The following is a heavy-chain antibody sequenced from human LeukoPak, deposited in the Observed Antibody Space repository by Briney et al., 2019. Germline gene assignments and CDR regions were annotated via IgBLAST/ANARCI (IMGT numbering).Heavy chain of an antibody. CDR1: GFTVSRNY. CDR3: ARGYQTAIAIDAFDI. D-gene: IGHD2-21*01. CDR2: IYSGGST. Sequence: GGSLRLSCAASGFTVSRNYMSWVRQAPGKGLEWVSVIYSGGSTYYADSVKGRFTISRHNSKNTLYLQMNRLRAEDTAVYYCARGYQTAIAIDAFDIWGQGTMVTVSS. J-gene: IGHJ3*02. V-gene: IGHV3-53*04.